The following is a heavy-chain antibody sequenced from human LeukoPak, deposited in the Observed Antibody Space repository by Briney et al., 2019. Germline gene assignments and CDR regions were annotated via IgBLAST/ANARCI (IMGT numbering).Heavy chain of an antibody. D-gene: IGHD3-9*01. V-gene: IGHV4-59*01. CDR3: ARAPYSLLTDSPASGFDV. J-gene: IGHJ3*01. CDR1: GDSFGVFY. CDR2: IYNSGST. Sequence: SETLSPTCTFSGDSFGVFYWSWIRQPPGKGLEWIGCIYNSGSTYYSPSLKSRVTISIDTSKTQFSLNLTSMSAADTAVYYCARAPYSLLTDSPASGFDVWGQGTLVAVSS.